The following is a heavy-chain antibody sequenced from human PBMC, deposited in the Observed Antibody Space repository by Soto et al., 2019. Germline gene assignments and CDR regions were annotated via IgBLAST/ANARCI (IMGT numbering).Heavy chain of an antibody. CDR1: EFTFSSYA. D-gene: IGHD6-13*01. Sequence: EVQLLESGGGLVQPGGSLRLSCAASEFTFSSYAMSWVRQAPGKGLEWVSTISGSGGTTYYADSVKGRFTISRDNSRNTLHLQMDSLRVEDTALYYCAKTLLSTSWYGLHDYVSQGTLFTVSS. CDR2: ISGSGGTT. CDR3: AKTLLSTSWYGLHDY. J-gene: IGHJ4*02. V-gene: IGHV3-23*01.